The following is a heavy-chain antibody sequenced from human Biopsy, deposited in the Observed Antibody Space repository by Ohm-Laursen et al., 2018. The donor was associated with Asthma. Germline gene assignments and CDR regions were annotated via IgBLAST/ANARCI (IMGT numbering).Heavy chain of an antibody. Sequence: TLSLTCSVSGDSISSYHWSWIRQPPGKGLEWIGYVFYGGATNYNPSLKSRVTISVDTSKNQFFLRLSSVTAADTAVYYCARGVVYGGDSYAEYFQHWGKGTLVTVSS. CDR1: GDSISSYH. CDR2: VFYGGAT. V-gene: IGHV4-59*01. J-gene: IGHJ1*01. CDR3: ARGVVYGGDSYAEYFQH. D-gene: IGHD4-23*01.